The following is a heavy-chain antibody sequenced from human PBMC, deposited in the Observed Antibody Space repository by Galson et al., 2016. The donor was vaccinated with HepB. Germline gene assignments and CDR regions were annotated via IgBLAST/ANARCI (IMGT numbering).Heavy chain of an antibody. V-gene: IGHV3-21*01. J-gene: IGHJ4*02. D-gene: IGHD3-10*01. Sequence: QAPGKGLEWVSSISSGSAYIYYAESVKGRFTISRDNAKNSLYLQMTSLRPEDTAVYYCAKGRGGVSIHWGQGTLVTVSS. CDR2: ISSGSAYI. CDR3: AKGRGGVSIH.